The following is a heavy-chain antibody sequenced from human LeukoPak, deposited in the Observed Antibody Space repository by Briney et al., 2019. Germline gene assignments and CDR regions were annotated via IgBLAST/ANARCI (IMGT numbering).Heavy chain of an antibody. Sequence: ASVKVSCKASGYTFTSYDINWVRQATGQGLEWMGWMNPNSGNTGYAQKFQGRVTITRNTSISTAYMELSSLRSEDTAVYYCARVGYYYDSGDYWGQGTLVTVSS. CDR2: MNPNSGNT. J-gene: IGHJ4*02. V-gene: IGHV1-8*03. CDR1: GYTFTSYD. CDR3: ARVGYYYDSGDY. D-gene: IGHD3-22*01.